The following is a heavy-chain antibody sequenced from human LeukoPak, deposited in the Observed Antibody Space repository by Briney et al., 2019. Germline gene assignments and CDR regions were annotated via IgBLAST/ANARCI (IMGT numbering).Heavy chain of an antibody. J-gene: IGHJ4*02. D-gene: IGHD3-22*01. CDR1: GFTLSSYE. CDR3: ASSRYDSSGYYGIIAY. Sequence: GGSLRLSCTVSGFTLSSYEMSWIRQAPGKGLEWVSSIDYSGGSTYYADSVKGRFTISRDNAKNSLYLQMNSLRAEDTAVYYCASSRYDSSGYYGIIAYWGQGTLVTVSS. CDR2: IDYSGGST. V-gene: IGHV3-21*01.